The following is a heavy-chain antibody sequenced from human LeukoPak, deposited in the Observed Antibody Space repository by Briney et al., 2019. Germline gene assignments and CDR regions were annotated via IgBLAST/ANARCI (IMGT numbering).Heavy chain of an antibody. Sequence: IGSSATYIYYADSVKGRFTISRDNAKKSLYLQMNSLRAEDTAVYYCTRDYGLGNPYFDYWGHGTLVTVSS. D-gene: IGHD3-10*01. CDR2: IGSSATYI. J-gene: IGHJ4*01. CDR3: TRDYGLGNPYFDY. V-gene: IGHV3-21*01.